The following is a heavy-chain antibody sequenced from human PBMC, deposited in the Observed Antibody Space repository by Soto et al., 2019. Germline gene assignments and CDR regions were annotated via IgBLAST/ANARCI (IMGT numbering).Heavy chain of an antibody. CDR3: ARDQSFGASGAFDI. D-gene: IGHD6-19*01. J-gene: IGHJ3*02. CDR2: INAGNGNT. Sequence: GAAGKVSCKASGYTFTSYAMHWVRQAPGQRLEWMGWINAGNGNTKYSQKFQGRVTITRDTSASTAYMELSSLRSEDTAVYYCARDQSFGASGAFDIWGQGTMVTVSS. CDR1: GYTFTSYA. V-gene: IGHV1-3*01.